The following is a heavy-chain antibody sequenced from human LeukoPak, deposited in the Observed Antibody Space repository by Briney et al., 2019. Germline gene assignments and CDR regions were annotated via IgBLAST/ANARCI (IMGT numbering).Heavy chain of an antibody. V-gene: IGHV3-23*01. Sequence: GGSLRLSCAASGFTFSSYAMSWVRQAPGKGLVWVSGISGSGGSTFYADSVKGRFTISRDNSKNTLYLQMNSLRAEDTAVYYCARTLWTIFGVVDYWGQGTLVTVSS. D-gene: IGHD3-3*01. CDR3: ARTLWTIFGVVDY. CDR2: ISGSGGST. CDR1: GFTFSSYA. J-gene: IGHJ4*02.